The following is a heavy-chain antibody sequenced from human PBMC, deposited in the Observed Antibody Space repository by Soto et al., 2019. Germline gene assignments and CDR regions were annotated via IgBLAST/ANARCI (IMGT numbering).Heavy chain of an antibody. CDR3: AKATSSRYTRGYFDF. V-gene: IGHV3-30*18. CDR1: GFSFSTYG. J-gene: IGHJ2*01. CDR2: ISHDGGNE. D-gene: IGHD3-16*02. Sequence: QVHLEESGGGVVQPGRSLRLSCAASGFSFSTYGMHWVRQAPGKGLEWVAVISHDGGNESYADSVNGRFTTTRDSSKNTVYLQMNNARAEDTAVYYCAKATSSRYTRGYFDFWGLGTLVTVSS.